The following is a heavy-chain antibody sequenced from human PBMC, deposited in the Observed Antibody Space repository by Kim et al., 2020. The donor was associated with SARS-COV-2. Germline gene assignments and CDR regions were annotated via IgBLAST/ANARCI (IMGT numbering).Heavy chain of an antibody. CDR1: GFTFSSYG. CDR3: ASGEGYCGGDCYPDY. V-gene: IGHV3-33*01. CDR2: IWYDGSNK. J-gene: IGHJ4*02. Sequence: GGCLRLSCAASGFTFSSYGMHWVRQAPGKGLEWVAVIWYDGSNKYYADSVKGRFTISRDNSKNTLYLQMNSLRAEDTAVYYCASGEGYCGGDCYPDYWGQGTLVTVSS. D-gene: IGHD2-21*02.